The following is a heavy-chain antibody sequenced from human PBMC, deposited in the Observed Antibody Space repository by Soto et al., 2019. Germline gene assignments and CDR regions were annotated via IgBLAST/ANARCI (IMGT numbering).Heavy chain of an antibody. J-gene: IGHJ3*01. V-gene: IGHV3-30*18. CDR3: AKDLYDSSGYPF. Sequence: PGWSLRLSCAASGFTFSSYGMHWVRQAPGKGLEWVAVISYDGSNKYYADSVKGRFTISRDNSKNTLYLQMNRLRAEDTAVYYCAKDLYDSSGYPFWGQGTMVTVSS. D-gene: IGHD3-22*01. CDR1: GFTFSSYG. CDR2: ISYDGSNK.